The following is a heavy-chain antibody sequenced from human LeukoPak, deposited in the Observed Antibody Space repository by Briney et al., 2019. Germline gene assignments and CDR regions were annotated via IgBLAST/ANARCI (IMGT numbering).Heavy chain of an antibody. Sequence: PSETLSLTCAVYGGSFSGYYWSWIRQPAGKGLEWIGRIYASGSTNYNPSLKSRVTMSVDTSKNQFSLKLSSVTAADTAVYYCARGGGYIAVAGPLGYWGQGTLVTVSS. CDR1: GGSFSGYY. CDR2: IYASGST. CDR3: ARGGGYIAVAGPLGY. D-gene: IGHD6-19*01. V-gene: IGHV4-59*10. J-gene: IGHJ4*02.